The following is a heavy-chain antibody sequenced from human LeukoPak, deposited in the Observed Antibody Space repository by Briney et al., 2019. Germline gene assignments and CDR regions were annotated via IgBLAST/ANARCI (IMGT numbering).Heavy chain of an antibody. D-gene: IGHD6-19*01. V-gene: IGHV3-30*14. Sequence: SGGSLRLSCAASGFTFSSYAMHWVRQAPGKGLEWVAVISYDGSNKYYADSVKGRFTISRDNSKNTLYLQMNSLRAEDTAVYYCARDRIAVAGEDYYYYYGMDVWGQGTTVTVSS. CDR1: GFTFSSYA. CDR3: ARDRIAVAGEDYYYYYGMDV. CDR2: ISYDGSNK. J-gene: IGHJ6*02.